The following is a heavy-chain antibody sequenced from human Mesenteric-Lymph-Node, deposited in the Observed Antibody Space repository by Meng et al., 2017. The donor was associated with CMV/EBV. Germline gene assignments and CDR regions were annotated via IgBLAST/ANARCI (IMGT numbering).Heavy chain of an antibody. CDR1: GFTISNAW. J-gene: IGHJ6*02. CDR2: IKSKTDGGTT. CDR3: TTDRTYIVVVPAATWYYYYGMDV. Sequence: GESLKISCAASGFTISNAWMSWVRQAPGKGLEWVGRIKSKTDGGTTDYAAPVKGRFTISRDDSKNTLYLQMNSLKTEDTAVYYCTTDRTYIVVVPAATWYYYYGMDVWGQGTTVTVSS. V-gene: IGHV3-15*01. D-gene: IGHD2-2*01.